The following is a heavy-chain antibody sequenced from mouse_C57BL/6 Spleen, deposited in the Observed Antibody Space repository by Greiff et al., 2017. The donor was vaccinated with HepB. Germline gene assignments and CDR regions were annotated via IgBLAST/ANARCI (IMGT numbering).Heavy chain of an antibody. D-gene: IGHD2-1*01. CDR3: ARFDYGNYLWYFDV. CDR1: GYTFTDYY. CDR2: INPNNGGT. Sequence: VQLQQSGPELVKPGASVKISCKASGYTFTDYYMNWVKQSHGKSLEWIGDINPNNGGTSYNQKFKGKATLTVDKSSSTAYMELRSLTSEDSAVYYCARFDYGNYLWYFDVWGTGTTVTVSS. J-gene: IGHJ1*03. V-gene: IGHV1-26*01.